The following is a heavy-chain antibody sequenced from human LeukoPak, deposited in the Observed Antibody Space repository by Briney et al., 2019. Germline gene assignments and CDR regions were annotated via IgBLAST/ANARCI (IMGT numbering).Heavy chain of an antibody. CDR1: GGTFSSYA. J-gene: IGHJ4*02. V-gene: IGHV1-69*04. CDR2: IIPILGIA. D-gene: IGHD6-6*01. CDR3: ARCSSSKSYYFDY. Sequence: WASVKVSCKASGGTFSSYAISWVRQAPGQGLEWMGRIIPILGIANYAQKFQGRVTITADKSTSTAYMELSSLRSEDTAVYYCARCSSSKSYYFDYWGQGTLVTVSS.